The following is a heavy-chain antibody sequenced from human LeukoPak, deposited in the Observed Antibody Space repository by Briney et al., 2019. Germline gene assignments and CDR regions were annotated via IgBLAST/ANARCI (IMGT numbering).Heavy chain of an antibody. J-gene: IGHJ4*02. CDR1: GYSFTSYW. D-gene: IGHD1/OR15-1a*01. CDR3: VRLSTTPGTYFDY. CDR2: IYPGDSDT. V-gene: IGHV5-51*01. Sequence: GESLKISFKGSGYSFTSYWIGWVRQMPGKGLEWMGIIYPGDSDTRYSPSFQGQVTISADKSISTAYLQGSSLQASDTAMYYCVRLSTTPGTYFDYWGQGTLVTVSS.